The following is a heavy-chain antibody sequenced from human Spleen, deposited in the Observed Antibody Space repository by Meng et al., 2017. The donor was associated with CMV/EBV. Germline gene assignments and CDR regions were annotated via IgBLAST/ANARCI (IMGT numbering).Heavy chain of an antibody. CDR1: GYTFTSAY. CDR3: VRTLDSSGYYTFDF. Sequence: ASVKVSCKASGYTFTSAYIHWVRQAPGQGLEWMGMINPSGGGTYFAQNFQGRVTMTRDTSTSTVYMGLSSLRSEDTALYYCVRTLDSSGYYTFDFWGQGTLVTVSS. J-gene: IGHJ4*02. CDR2: INPSGGGT. D-gene: IGHD3-22*01. V-gene: IGHV1-46*01.